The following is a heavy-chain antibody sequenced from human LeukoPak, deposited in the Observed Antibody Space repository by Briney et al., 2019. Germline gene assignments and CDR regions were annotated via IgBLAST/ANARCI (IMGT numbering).Heavy chain of an antibody. J-gene: IGHJ4*02. CDR1: GFTFSSYW. CDR2: IKQDGSEK. D-gene: IGHD2-21*02. V-gene: IGHV3-7*01. CDR3: ASKVYCGGDCYRYFDY. Sequence: PGGSLRLSCAASGFTFSSYWMSWVRQAPGKGLEWVANIKQDGSEKYYVDSVKGRFTISRDNAKNSLYPQMNSLRAEDTAVYYCASKVYCGGDCYRYFDYWGQGTLVTVSS.